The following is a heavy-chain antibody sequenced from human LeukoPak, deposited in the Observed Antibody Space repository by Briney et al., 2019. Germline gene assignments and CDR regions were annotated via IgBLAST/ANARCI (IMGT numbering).Heavy chain of an antibody. V-gene: IGHV3-23*01. CDR1: GFTVSSNY. Sequence: GGSLRLSCAASGFTVSSNYMSWVRQAPGKGLEWVSAISGSGGSTYYADSVKGRFTISRDNSKNTLYLQMNSLRAEDTAVYYCAKDVVTMIVVVIPDAFDIWGQGTMVTVSS. CDR3: AKDVVTMIVVVIPDAFDI. D-gene: IGHD3-22*01. J-gene: IGHJ3*02. CDR2: ISGSGGST.